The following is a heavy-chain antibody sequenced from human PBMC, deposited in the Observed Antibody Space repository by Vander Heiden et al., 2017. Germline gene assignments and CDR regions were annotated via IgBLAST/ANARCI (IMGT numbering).Heavy chain of an antibody. CDR2: ISGSGSST. CDR1: GFTLSSYA. J-gene: IGHJ5*02. V-gene: IGHV3-23*01. D-gene: IGHD2-2*01. Sequence: EVQLLESGGGLVQPGGSLRRACAASGFTLSSYAMGWVRQAPGKGLGGVSAISGSGSSTYYADSVKGRFTISRDNSKNTLYLQMNSLRAEDTAVYYCAKGFSGCSSTSCYNWFDPWGQGTLVTVSS. CDR3: AKGFSGCSSTSCYNWFDP.